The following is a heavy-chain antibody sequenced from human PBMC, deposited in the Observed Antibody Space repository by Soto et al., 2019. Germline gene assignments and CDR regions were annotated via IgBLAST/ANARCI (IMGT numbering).Heavy chain of an antibody. CDR1: GFTFSSYA. CDR2: ITANSGST. J-gene: IGHJ6*02. CDR3: AKALQYSSSRDYFYYGMDV. V-gene: IGHV3-23*01. D-gene: IGHD6-6*01. Sequence: LRLSCAASGFTFSSYAMVWVRQAPGKGLEWVSTITANSGSTAYGDSVKGRFTISRDNSKSTLYLQMNSLRADDTAVFYCAKALQYSSSRDYFYYGMDVWGQGTTVTVSS.